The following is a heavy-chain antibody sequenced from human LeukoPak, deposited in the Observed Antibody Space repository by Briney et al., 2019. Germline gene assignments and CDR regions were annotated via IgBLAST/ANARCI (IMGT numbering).Heavy chain of an antibody. V-gene: IGHV1-18*01. J-gene: IGHJ5*02. D-gene: IGHD6-19*01. CDR2: ISAYNGST. CDR3: ARDLMIAVAGQALAPPLDP. Sequence: ASVKVSCTASGYTFTSYGISWVRQAPGQGLEWMGWISAYNGSTNYAQKLQGRVTMTTDTSTSTAYMELRSLRSDDTAVYYCARDLMIAVAGQALAPPLDPWGQGTLVTVSS. CDR1: GYTFTSYG.